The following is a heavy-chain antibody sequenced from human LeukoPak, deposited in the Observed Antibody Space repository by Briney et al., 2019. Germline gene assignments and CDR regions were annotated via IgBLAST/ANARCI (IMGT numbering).Heavy chain of an antibody. CDR1: GGSISSYY. J-gene: IGHJ5*02. Sequence: SETLSLTCSVSGGSISSYYWSWIRQPPGKGLEWIGYIYYSGSTNYNPSLKSRVTISVDTSKNQFSLKLSSVTAADTAVYYCAGYRGPQQLVQRWFDPWGQGTLVTVSS. V-gene: IGHV4-59*01. CDR2: IYYSGST. CDR3: AGYRGPQQLVQRWFDP. D-gene: IGHD6-13*01.